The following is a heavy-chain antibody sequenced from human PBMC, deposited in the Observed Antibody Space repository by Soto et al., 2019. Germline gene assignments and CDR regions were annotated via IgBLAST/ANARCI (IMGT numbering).Heavy chain of an antibody. D-gene: IGHD2-21*02. Sequence: QVQLQESGPGLVKPSQTLSLTCIVSGDSVNSGGYFWSWIRQHPGKGLEWIAYIYFSGSTYYNPSLKSRVTISLDTSKNQFSLNLSSVTAADTAVYYCARAVCGGDCFGYDSYGMDVW. CDR3: ARAVCGGDCFGYDSYGMDV. V-gene: IGHV4-31*03. CDR1: GDSVNSGGYF. CDR2: IYFSGST. J-gene: IGHJ6*01.